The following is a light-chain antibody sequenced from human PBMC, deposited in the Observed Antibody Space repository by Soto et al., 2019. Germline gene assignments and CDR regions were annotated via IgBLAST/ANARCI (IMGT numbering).Light chain of an antibody. CDR2: DAS. CDR1: QXVXXY. Sequence: EIVXXXSPAXXXMXPGEXXXXXXXXSQXVXXYFAWYQQKPGQAPRLLIYDASNRATGVPARFSGSGSGTDFTLTISSLEPEDFAVYYCQQRRYWPVTFGQGTKVEIK. CDR3: QQRRYWPVT. J-gene: IGKJ1*01. V-gene: IGKV3-11*01.